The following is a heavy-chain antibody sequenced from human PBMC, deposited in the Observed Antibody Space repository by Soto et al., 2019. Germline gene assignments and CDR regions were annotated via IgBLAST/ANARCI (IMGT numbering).Heavy chain of an antibody. D-gene: IGHD3-3*01. CDR2: ISGSDGKT. CDR3: ARWSYLDY. Sequence: GGSLRHSCAASGFSFGSYALSWVRQAPGKGLEWVSTISGSDGKTFYADSVKGRFSISRDTSQNTLYLQMNSLRADDTAIYYCARWSYLDYWGQGT. J-gene: IGHJ4*02. V-gene: IGHV3-23*01. CDR1: GFSFGSYA.